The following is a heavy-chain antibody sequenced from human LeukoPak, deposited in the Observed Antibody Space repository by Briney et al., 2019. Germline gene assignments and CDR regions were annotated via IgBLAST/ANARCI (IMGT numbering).Heavy chain of an antibody. V-gene: IGHV3-7*03. J-gene: IGHJ3*02. CDR2: IKQDGSEK. D-gene: IGHD2-2*01. CDR3: ARDVRSTSQYDVFDI. Sequence: GGSLRLSCAASGSTFSNYWMSWVRQAPGKGPEWMANIKQDGSEKYYVDSVKGRFTISRDNAKNSLYLQMNNLRAEDTALYYCARDVRSTSQYDVFDIWGQGTMVTVSS. CDR1: GSTFSNYW.